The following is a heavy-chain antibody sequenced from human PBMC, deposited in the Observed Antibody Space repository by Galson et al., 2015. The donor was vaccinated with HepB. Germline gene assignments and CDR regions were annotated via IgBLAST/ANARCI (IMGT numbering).Heavy chain of an antibody. Sequence: SLRLSCPASGFTFSRYAMHWVRQAPAKGLEWVAVISYDGSNKYYTDSVKGRFTISRDNSKNTLYLQMNSLRAEDTAVYYCARDHRVAVADYYYYYGMDVWGQGTTVTVSS. J-gene: IGHJ6*02. CDR1: GFTFSRYA. CDR2: ISYDGSNK. CDR3: ARDHRVAVADYYYYYGMDV. V-gene: IGHV3-30*04. D-gene: IGHD6-19*01.